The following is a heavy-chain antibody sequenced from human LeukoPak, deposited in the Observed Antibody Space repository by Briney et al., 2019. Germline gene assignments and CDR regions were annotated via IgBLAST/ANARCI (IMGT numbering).Heavy chain of an antibody. D-gene: IGHD3-16*01. CDR1: GFTVSSDY. CDR2: VYSDGNT. J-gene: IGHJ4*02. V-gene: IGHV3-66*01. Sequence: GGSLRLSCVASGFTVSSDYMSWVRQAPGKGLEWVSVVYSDGNTYYADSVRGRFTISRDNSKNTVPLQMNRLRVEDTAVYYCARALWDYWGQGTLVTVSS. CDR3: ARALWDY.